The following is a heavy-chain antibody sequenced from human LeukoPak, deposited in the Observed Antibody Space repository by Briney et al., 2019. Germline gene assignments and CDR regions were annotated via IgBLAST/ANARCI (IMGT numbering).Heavy chain of an antibody. CDR2: IIPIFGTA. D-gene: IGHD3-3*02. CDR3: ARNPYTSIRYYYYYMDV. J-gene: IGHJ6*03. V-gene: IGHV1-69*05. Sequence: SVKVSCKASGGTFSSYAISWVRQAPGQGLEWMGGIIPIFGTANYAQKFKGRVTITTDEDTSTAYMELSRLRSEETAVYYCARNPYTSIRYYYYYMDVWGKGTTVTVSS. CDR1: GGTFSSYA.